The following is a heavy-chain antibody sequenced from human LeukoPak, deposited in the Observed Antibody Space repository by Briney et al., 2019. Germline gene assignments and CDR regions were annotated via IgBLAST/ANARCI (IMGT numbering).Heavy chain of an antibody. Sequence: PSETLSLTCTVSGGSISSESYYWSWIRQPAGKALEWIGRINTSGNINYNPSLKSRVTLSVDMSNNQFSLKLSSLTAADTAVYYCARGLSSSWYWFDTWGQGTLVTVSS. V-gene: IGHV4-61*02. J-gene: IGHJ5*02. CDR1: GGSISSESYY. CDR2: INTSGNI. CDR3: ARGLSSSWYWFDT. D-gene: IGHD6-13*01.